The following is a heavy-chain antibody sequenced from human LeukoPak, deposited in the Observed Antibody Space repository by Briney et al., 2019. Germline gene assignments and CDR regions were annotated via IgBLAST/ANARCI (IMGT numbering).Heavy chain of an antibody. CDR1: GFFFNTYW. CDR3: AREGSLEYYFDY. J-gene: IGHJ4*02. Sequence: GGSLRLSCTASGFFFNTYWMHWVRQAPGKGLVWVSRINSDGSKTSHADSVKGRFTISRDNAKNTLYLQMNGLRAEDTAVYYCAREGSLEYYFDYWGRGTLVTVSS. V-gene: IGHV3-74*01. D-gene: IGHD3-10*01. CDR2: INSDGSKT.